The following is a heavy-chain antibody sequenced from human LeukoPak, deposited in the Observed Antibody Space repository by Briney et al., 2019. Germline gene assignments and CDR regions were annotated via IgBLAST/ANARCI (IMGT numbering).Heavy chain of an antibody. D-gene: IGHD6-19*01. CDR2: IYYSGST. Sequence: PSETLYLTCTVSGGSISSYYWSWIRQPPGKGLEWIGYIYYSGSTNYNPSLKSRVTISVDTSKNQFSLKLSSVTAADTAVYYCARLTQYSSGWPYYFDYWGQGTLVTVSS. V-gene: IGHV4-59*08. CDR3: ARLTQYSSGWPYYFDY. J-gene: IGHJ4*02. CDR1: GGSISSYY.